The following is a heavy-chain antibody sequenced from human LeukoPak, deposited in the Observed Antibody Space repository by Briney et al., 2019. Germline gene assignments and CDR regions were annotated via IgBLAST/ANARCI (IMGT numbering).Heavy chain of an antibody. D-gene: IGHD6-19*01. V-gene: IGHV3-74*01. CDR1: GFTFSSYW. J-gene: IGHJ4*02. CDR2: INSDGSST. Sequence: PGGSLRLSCAASGFTFSSYWMHWVRQAPGKGLVWVSRINSDGSSTSYADSVKGRFTISRDNAKNTLYLQMNSLRAEDTAVYYCAKVLEGSSGWYITGRGIYYFDYWGQGTLVTVSS. CDR3: AKVLEGSSGWYITGRGIYYFDY.